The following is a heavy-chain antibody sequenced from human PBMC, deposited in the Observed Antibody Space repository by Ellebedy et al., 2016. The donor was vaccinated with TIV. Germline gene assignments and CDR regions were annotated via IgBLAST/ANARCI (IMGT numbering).Heavy chain of an antibody. CDR3: ARGAFDI. Sequence: GESLKISCAASGFTFTDFYMSWVRQAPGKGLEWVSYISSSGSTVYYQDSGKGRFTISRDNAKNSLYLQMDGLRADDTAVYYCARGAFDIWGQGTTVTVSS. J-gene: IGHJ3*02. CDR2: ISSSGSTV. V-gene: IGHV3-11*01. CDR1: GFTFTDFY.